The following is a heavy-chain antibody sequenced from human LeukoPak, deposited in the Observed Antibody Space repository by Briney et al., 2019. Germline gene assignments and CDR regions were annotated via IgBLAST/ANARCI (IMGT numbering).Heavy chain of an antibody. D-gene: IGHD2-2*01. CDR1: GDSISSSGYY. Sequence: PSETLSLTCTVSGDSISSSGYYWGWIRQPPGKGLEWIGCIYYSGSTYYNPSLKSRVTISVDSSKNHFSLRLSSVTAADTAVYYCARGFRNCSSTTCYGGYYFDYWGQGTLVTVSS. CDR3: ARGFRNCSSTTCYGGYYFDY. CDR2: IYYSGST. J-gene: IGHJ4*02. V-gene: IGHV4-39*02.